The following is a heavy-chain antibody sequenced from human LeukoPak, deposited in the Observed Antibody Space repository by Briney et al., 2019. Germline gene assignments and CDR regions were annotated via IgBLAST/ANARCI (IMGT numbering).Heavy chain of an antibody. CDR1: GFTFGNYW. CDR3: VRDWDHFDFDS. V-gene: IGHV3-74*01. D-gene: IGHD3-9*01. CDR2: IKGDGSHT. J-gene: IGHJ5*01. Sequence: GGSLRLSCAASGFTFGNYWMHWVRQAPGKGLVWVSRIKGDGSHTIYADSVKGRFTISRDNAKNTLYLQMKSLRAEDTAVYYCVRDWDHFDFDSWGQGTLVTVSS.